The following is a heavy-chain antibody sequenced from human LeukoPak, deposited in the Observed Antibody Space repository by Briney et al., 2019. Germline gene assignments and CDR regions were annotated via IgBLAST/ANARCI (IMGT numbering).Heavy chain of an antibody. CDR2: IGAAGGT. V-gene: IGHV3-13*01. J-gene: IGHJ4*02. D-gene: IGHD6-19*01. CDR3: ARGARYSSGWYPDY. CDR1: GFTFSGYD. Sequence: PGGSLRLSCAASGFTFSGYDMHWVRQATGKGLEWVSAIGAAGGTYYPGSVKGRFTISRENAKNSLYLQMNSLRAGDTAVYYCARGARYSSGWYPDYWGQGTLVTVSS.